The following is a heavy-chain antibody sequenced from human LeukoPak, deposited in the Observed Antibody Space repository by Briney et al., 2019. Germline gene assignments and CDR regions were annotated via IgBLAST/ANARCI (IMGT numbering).Heavy chain of an antibody. CDR3: AKDRGVTGTTSHI. CDR1: GFTFSSYG. CDR2: VSGSGGST. Sequence: PGGSLRLSCAASGFTFSSYGMSWVRQAPGKGLEWVSTVSGSGGSTYYADSVKGRFTISRDNSKNTLYLQMNSLRAEDTAVYYCAKDRGVTGTTSHIWGQGTMVTVSS. J-gene: IGHJ3*02. D-gene: IGHD1-7*01. V-gene: IGHV3-23*01.